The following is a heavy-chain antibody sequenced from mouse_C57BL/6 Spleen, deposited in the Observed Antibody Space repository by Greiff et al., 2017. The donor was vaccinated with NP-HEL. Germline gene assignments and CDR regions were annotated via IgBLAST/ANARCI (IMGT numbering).Heavy chain of an antibody. CDR3: ALIGLSFMDY. D-gene: IGHD6-5*01. CDR2: INPSSGYT. J-gene: IGHJ4*01. Sequence: VQLQQSGAELARPGASVKMSCKASGYTFTSYTMHWVKQRPGQGLEWIGYINPSSGYTKYNQKFKDKATLTADKSSSTAYMQLSSLTSEDSAVYYCALIGLSFMDYWGQGTSVTVSS. V-gene: IGHV1-4*01. CDR1: GYTFTSYT.